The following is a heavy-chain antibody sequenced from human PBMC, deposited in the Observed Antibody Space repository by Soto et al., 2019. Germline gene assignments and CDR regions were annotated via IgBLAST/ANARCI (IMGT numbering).Heavy chain of an antibody. Sequence: QMQLVQSGSEVKKPGSSVKVSCKASGDSFGSYAVSWVRQAPGQGLEWMGAIIPVFGTTNYTQKFQGRVTITADDSTTTAYMELSSLRSDDTAVYYCAREPFGRFDPWGQGTLVTVSS. J-gene: IGHJ5*02. CDR2: IIPVFGTT. D-gene: IGHD3-10*01. CDR1: GDSFGSYA. V-gene: IGHV1-69*01. CDR3: AREPFGRFDP.